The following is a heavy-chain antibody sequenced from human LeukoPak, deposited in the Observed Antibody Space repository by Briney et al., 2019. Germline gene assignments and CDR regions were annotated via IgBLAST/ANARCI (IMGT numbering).Heavy chain of an antibody. CDR2: MNPNSGNT. CDR1: GYTFMSYD. CDR3: ARGNYGDYHHDY. J-gene: IGHJ4*02. D-gene: IGHD4-17*01. V-gene: IGHV1-8*01. Sequence: ASVKVSCRASGYTFMSYDINWVRQAAGQGLEWMGWMNPNSGNTGYAQKFQGRVTMTRNTSISTAYMELSSLRSEDTAVYYCARGNYGDYHHDYWGQGTLVTVSS.